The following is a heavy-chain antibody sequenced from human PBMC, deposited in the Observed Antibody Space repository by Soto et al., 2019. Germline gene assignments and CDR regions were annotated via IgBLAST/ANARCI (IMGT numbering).Heavy chain of an antibody. CDR2: IYYSWST. CDR1: GGSISSGGYY. J-gene: IGHJ4*02. CDR3: ARVSRYVVVVTASHYYFDY. D-gene: IGHD2-21*02. V-gene: IGHV4-31*03. Sequence: QVQLQESGPGLVKPSQTLSLTCTVSGGSISSGGYYWSWIRQHPGKGLEWIGYIYYSWSTYYNPSLKSRVTISLDTSKNQFSLKLSSVTAADTAVYYCARVSRYVVVVTASHYYFDYWCQGTLVTVSS.